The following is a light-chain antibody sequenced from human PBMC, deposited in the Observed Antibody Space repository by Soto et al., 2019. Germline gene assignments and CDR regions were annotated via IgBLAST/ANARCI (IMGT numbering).Light chain of an antibody. CDR3: QQYNNWPLT. CDR1: QSVSSN. Sequence: EIVMTQSPATLSVSPGERPTLSCRASQSVSSNLAWYQQKPGQAPRLLIYGASTRATGIPARFSGSGSGTEFTLTISSLQSEDFAVYYCQQYNNWPLTFGQGTRLEI. CDR2: GAS. J-gene: IGKJ5*01. V-gene: IGKV3D-15*01.